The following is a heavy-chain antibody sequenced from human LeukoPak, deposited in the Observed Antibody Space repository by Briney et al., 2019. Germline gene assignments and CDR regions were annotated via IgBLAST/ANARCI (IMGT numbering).Heavy chain of an antibody. J-gene: IGHJ3*02. CDR2: ISSSATYT. D-gene: IGHD2-15*01. V-gene: IGHV3-23*01. CDR1: GFTFGSSG. Sequence: GGSLRLSCAASGFTFGSSGMSWVRQAPGKGLEWVAGISSSATYTYYADSVKGRFTISRDNSKNTLYLQMNSLRAEDTAVYYCARIYCSGGSCYGSKARFAFDIWGQGTMVTVSS. CDR3: ARIYCSGGSCYGSKARFAFDI.